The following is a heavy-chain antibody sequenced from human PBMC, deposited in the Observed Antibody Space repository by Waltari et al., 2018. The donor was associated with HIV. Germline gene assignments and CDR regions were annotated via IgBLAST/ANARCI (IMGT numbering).Heavy chain of an antibody. CDR1: GFTFSAYW. CDR2: IKQDGSEQ. D-gene: IGHD5-18*01. J-gene: IGHJ4*02. Sequence: EVQLVESGGGLVQPGGSLRLSCAASGFTFSAYWMSRVRPAPGKGLEWVANIKQDGSEQYYVDSVKGRFTISRDNAKNSLYLQMNSLRADDTAVYYCARPQGGYSYGFNYWGQGTLVTVSS. V-gene: IGHV3-7*01. CDR3: ARPQGGYSYGFNY.